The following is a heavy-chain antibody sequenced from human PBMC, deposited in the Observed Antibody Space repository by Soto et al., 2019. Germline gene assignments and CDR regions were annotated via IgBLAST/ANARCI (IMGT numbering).Heavy chain of an antibody. D-gene: IGHD5-12*01. CDR3: ARWLRPYYFDY. V-gene: IGHV4-59*01. Sequence: QVQLQESGPGLVKPSETLSLTCTVSGGSISSYYWSWIRQSPGKGLEWIGYIYYSGSTNYNPSLKSRVTISVDTSKNQFSLKLSSVTAADTAVYYCARWLRPYYFDYWGQGTLVTVSS. CDR1: GGSISSYY. CDR2: IYYSGST. J-gene: IGHJ4*02.